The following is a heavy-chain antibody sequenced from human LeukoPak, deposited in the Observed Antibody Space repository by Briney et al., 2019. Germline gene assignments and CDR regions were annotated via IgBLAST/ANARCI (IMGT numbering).Heavy chain of an antibody. D-gene: IGHD1-26*01. J-gene: IGHJ4*02. V-gene: IGHV3-30-3*01. Sequence: GGSLRLSCAASGFTFSSYAMHWVRQAPGKGLEWVAVISYDGSNEYYADSVKGRFTISRDNSKNTLYPQMNSLRAEDTAVYYCARAPYSGSYAPGDYWGQGTLVTVSS. CDR1: GFTFSSYA. CDR2: ISYDGSNE. CDR3: ARAPYSGSYAPGDY.